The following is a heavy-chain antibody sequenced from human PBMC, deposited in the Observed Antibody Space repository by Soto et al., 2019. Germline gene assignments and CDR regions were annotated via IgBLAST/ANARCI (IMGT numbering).Heavy chain of an antibody. J-gene: IGHJ4*02. V-gene: IGHV1-18*01. D-gene: IGHD2-2*01. CDR1: GYTFTSYG. CDR2: TSAYNGNT. CDR3: ARVWGDIVVVPAAPHFDY. Sequence: GASVKVSCKASGYTFTSYGISWVRQAPGQGFEWMGWTSAYNGNTNYAQKLQGRVTMTTDTSTSTAYMELRSLRSDDTAVYYCARVWGDIVVVPAAPHFDYWGQGTLVTVSS.